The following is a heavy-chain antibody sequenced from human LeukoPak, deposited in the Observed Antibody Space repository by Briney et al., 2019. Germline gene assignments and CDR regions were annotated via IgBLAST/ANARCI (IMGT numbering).Heavy chain of an antibody. CDR2: INPKSGDT. Sequence: ASVKVSCKASGYTFSAYSIHWVRQAPGQGLEWMGSINPKSGDTNYTGKFHDRVAMTRDTSIRTAYMELSRLTFDDTAVYYCARVFLGIAAAGRGSWFDPWGQGTLVTVSS. CDR3: ARVFLGIAAAGRGSWFDP. J-gene: IGHJ5*02. D-gene: IGHD6-13*01. CDR1: GYTFSAYS. V-gene: IGHV1-2*02.